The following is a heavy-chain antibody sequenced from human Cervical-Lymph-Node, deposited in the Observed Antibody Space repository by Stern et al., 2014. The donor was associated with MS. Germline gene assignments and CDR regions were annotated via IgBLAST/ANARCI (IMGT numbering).Heavy chain of an antibody. CDR3: ARDGQRGYSYGYSAWYFDL. CDR1: GFTFSSYA. Sequence: QVQLVESGGGVVQPGRSLRLSCAASGFTFSSYAMHWVRQAPGKGLEWVAVISYAGSNKYYADSVKGRFTISRDDSKNSLYLQMNSLRAEDTAVYYCARDGQRGYSYGYSAWYFDLWGRGTLVTVSS. CDR2: ISYAGSNK. V-gene: IGHV3-30-3*01. D-gene: IGHD5-18*01. J-gene: IGHJ2*01.